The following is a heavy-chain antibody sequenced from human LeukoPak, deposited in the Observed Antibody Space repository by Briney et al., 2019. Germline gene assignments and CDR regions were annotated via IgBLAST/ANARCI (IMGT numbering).Heavy chain of an antibody. CDR3: ARDGTWHSSSWYSTWFDP. Sequence: SETLSLTCTVSGYSINSGYYWGWIRPPPGKGLEWIGSIYHSGSTYYNPSLKRRVTISLDTSKNQFSLKLSSVTAADTAVYYCARDGTWHSSSWYSTWFDPWGQGTLVTVSS. V-gene: IGHV4-38-2*02. CDR2: IYHSGST. CDR1: GYSINSGYY. D-gene: IGHD6-13*01. J-gene: IGHJ5*02.